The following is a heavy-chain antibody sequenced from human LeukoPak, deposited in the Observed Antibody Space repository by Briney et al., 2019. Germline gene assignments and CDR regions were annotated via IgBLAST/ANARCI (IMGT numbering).Heavy chain of an antibody. CDR1: GFTFSNAW. CDR3: AKGPTSGILTGYYMDY. Sequence: QPGGSLRLSCAASGFTFSNAWMSWVRQAPGKGLEWVSAISGSGGSTYYADSVKGRFTISRDNSKNTLYLQMNSLRAEDTAVYYCAKGPTSGILTGYYMDYWGQGTLVTVSS. CDR2: ISGSGGST. V-gene: IGHV3-23*01. D-gene: IGHD3-9*01. J-gene: IGHJ4*02.